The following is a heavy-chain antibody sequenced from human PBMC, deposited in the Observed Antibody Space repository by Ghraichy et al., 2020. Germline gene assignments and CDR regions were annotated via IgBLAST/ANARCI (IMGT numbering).Heavy chain of an antibody. Sequence: GGSLRLSCAASGFRFSSYWMSWVRQAPGKGLEWVASISEDGSGKQYMDSVKGRFTISRDNAKNSLCLQMNSLRVEDTAVYYCARCEDYWGQGTLVTVS. V-gene: IGHV3-7*03. J-gene: IGHJ4*02. CDR1: GFRFSSYW. CDR2: ISEDGSGK. CDR3: ARCEDY.